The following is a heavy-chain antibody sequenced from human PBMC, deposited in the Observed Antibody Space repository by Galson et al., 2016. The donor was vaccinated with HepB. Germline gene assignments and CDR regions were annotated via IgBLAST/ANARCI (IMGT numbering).Heavy chain of an antibody. J-gene: IGHJ4*02. D-gene: IGHD4-23*01. CDR1: GFSFSNYG. Sequence: SLRLSCAASGFSFSNYGMHWVRQAPGKGLEWVAVIWYDGSNKYYADSVKGRLTISRDNSKNTLSLQMNNLGAEDTALYFCVRDNFADYWGQGTLVTVSS. CDR2: IWYDGSNK. CDR3: VRDNFADY. V-gene: IGHV3-33*01.